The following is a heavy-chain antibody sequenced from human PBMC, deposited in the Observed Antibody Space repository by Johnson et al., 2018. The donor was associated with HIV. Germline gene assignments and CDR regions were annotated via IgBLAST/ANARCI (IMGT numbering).Heavy chain of an antibody. CDR2: IYSGGST. V-gene: IGHV3-66*02. J-gene: IGHJ3*02. Sequence: VLLVESGGGVVQPGGSLRLSCAASGFTVSSNYMSWVRQAPGKGLEWVSVIYSGGSTYYADSVKGRCTISRDKSKNKLYLQMNSLRAEDTAVYYCAREAPGYSSSWYGEDAFDIWGQGTMVTVSS. D-gene: IGHD6-13*01. CDR1: GFTVSSNY. CDR3: AREAPGYSSSWYGEDAFDI.